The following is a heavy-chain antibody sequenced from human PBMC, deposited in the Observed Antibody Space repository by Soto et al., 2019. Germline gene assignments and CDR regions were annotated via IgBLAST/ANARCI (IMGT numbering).Heavy chain of an antibody. V-gene: IGHV3-9*01. CDR1: GFTFDDYA. D-gene: IGHD1-1*01. J-gene: IGHJ4*02. CDR2: ITWNSGTI. CDR3: VRLDGHTLSFDS. Sequence: EVQLVESGGGLVHPGRSLRLSCAASGFTFDDYAMHWVRQAPGKGLEWVSTITWNSGTIAYADSVKGRFTISRDNAKNSLYLQMNTLRAEDTAFYYCVRLDGHTLSFDSWGQGTLVTVSS.